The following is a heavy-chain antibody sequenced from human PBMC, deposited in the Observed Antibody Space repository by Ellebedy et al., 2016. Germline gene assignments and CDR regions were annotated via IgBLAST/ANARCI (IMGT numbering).Heavy chain of an antibody. D-gene: IGHD2-21*01. CDR3: ARGGIDFDY. Sequence: GESLKISXAASRFSFSRYKMTWVRQAPGKGLEWVANIKPGGSEKYYLDSVEGRFTISRDDAKSAVYLQMTGLRADDTGFYYCARGGIDFDYWGQGALVTVSS. CDR1: RFSFSRYK. V-gene: IGHV3-7*01. J-gene: IGHJ4*02. CDR2: IKPGGSEK.